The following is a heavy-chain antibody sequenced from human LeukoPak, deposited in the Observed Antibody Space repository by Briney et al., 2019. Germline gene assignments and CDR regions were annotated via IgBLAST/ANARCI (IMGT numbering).Heavy chain of an antibody. J-gene: IGHJ4*02. Sequence: PRGSLRLSCAASGFTFSSYGMHWVRQAPGKGLEWVAVISYDGSNKYYADSVKGRFTISRDNSKNTLYLQMNSLRAEDTAVYYCAARGAIAVAGTYYFDYWGQGTLVTVSS. CDR2: ISYDGSNK. CDR1: GFTFSSYG. CDR3: AARGAIAVAGTYYFDY. V-gene: IGHV3-30*03. D-gene: IGHD6-19*01.